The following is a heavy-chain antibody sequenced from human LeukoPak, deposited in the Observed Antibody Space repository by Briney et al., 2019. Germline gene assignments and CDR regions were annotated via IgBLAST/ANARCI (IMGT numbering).Heavy chain of an antibody. J-gene: IGHJ2*01. V-gene: IGHV4-34*01. D-gene: IGHD2-21*02. Sequence: SETLSLTCAVYGGSFSGYYWSWIRQPPGKGLEWIGEINHSGSTNYNPSLKSRVTISVDTSKNQFSLKLSSVTAADTAVYYCARVRDIVVVTKYWYFDLWGRGTLATVSS. CDR2: INHSGST. CDR3: ARVRDIVVVTKYWYFDL. CDR1: GGSFSGYY.